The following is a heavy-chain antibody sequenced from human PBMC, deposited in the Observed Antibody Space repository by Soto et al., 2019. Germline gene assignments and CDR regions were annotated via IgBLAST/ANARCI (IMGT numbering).Heavy chain of an antibody. CDR2: IYYSGST. V-gene: IGHV4-31*03. CDR3: AREGINYFCYYGMDV. CDR1: GGSISSGGYY. J-gene: IGHJ6*02. D-gene: IGHD2-15*01. Sequence: SETLSLTYTVSGGSISSGGYYWSWIRQHPGKGLEWIGYIYYSGSTYYNPSLKSRVTVSVDTSKNQFSLKLSSVTAADTAVYYCAREGINYFCYYGMDVWGQGTTVTVSS.